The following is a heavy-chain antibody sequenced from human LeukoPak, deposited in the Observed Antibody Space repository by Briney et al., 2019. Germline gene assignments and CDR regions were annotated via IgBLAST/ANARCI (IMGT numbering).Heavy chain of an antibody. V-gene: IGHV4-39*01. CDR1: GGSISSGSHY. CDR2: INHSGST. J-gene: IGHJ4*02. CDR3: ARVTSILLFDY. D-gene: IGHD2-21*02. Sequence: TSETLSLTCTVSGGSISSGSHYWSWIRQPPGKGLEWIGEINHSGSTNYNPSLKSRVTISVDTSKNQFSLKLSSVTAADTAVYYCARVTSILLFDYWGQGTLVTVSS.